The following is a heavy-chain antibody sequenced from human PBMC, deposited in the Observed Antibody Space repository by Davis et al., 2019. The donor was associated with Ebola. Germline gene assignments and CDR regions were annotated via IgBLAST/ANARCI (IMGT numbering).Heavy chain of an antibody. CDR3: AGGESGWDASDI. Sequence: GGSLRLSCAASGFTFSTYTMTWVRQAPGKGLEWVSSISISSAFIYYADSVKGRFTVSRDNAKSSLSLQMNSLRAEDTAVYYCAGGESGWDASDIWGRGTMVTVS. CDR2: ISISSAFI. V-gene: IGHV3-21*01. CDR1: GFTFSTYT. D-gene: IGHD6-19*01. J-gene: IGHJ3*02.